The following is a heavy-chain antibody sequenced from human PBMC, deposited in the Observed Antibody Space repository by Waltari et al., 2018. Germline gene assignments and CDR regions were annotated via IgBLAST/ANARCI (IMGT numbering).Heavy chain of an antibody. CDR1: GFAFSSYW. J-gene: IGHJ4*02. D-gene: IGHD1-20*01. V-gene: IGHV3-7*01. CDR3: ARDDGIRTVDY. CDR2: IKPDGTEE. Sequence: QLVESGGGVVQPGGSLRLSCVVSGFAFSSYWMSWVRQTPGKGLEWVANIKPDGTEEYYVDYVKGRFTISRDNAKNSLYLQMNSLRAEDTAVYYCARDDGIRTVDYWGQGTLVTVSS.